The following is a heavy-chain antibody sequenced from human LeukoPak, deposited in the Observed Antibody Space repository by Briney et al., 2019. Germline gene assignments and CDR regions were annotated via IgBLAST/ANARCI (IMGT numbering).Heavy chain of an antibody. Sequence: GASVKVSCKASGYTFTSYYLHWVRQAPGQGLEWMGIINPRGGSTSYAQKFQGRVTMTRDTSTSTVCMELSSLRSEDTAVYYCARVSGTRELEDSWGQGTLVTVSS. D-gene: IGHD1-26*01. J-gene: IGHJ4*02. CDR2: INPRGGST. CDR3: ARVSGTRELEDS. CDR1: GYTFTSYY. V-gene: IGHV1-46*01.